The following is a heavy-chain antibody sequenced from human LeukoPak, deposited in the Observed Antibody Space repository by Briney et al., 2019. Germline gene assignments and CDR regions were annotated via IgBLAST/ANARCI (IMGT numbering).Heavy chain of an antibody. CDR1: GYTFTSYD. D-gene: IGHD3-10*01. CDR3: ARAKLLWFGENNWFDP. CDR2: MNPNSGNT. V-gene: IGHV1-18*01. Sequence: ASVKVSCKASGYTFTSYDINWVRQATGQGLEWMGWMNPNSGNTNYAQKLQGRVTMTTDTSTSTAYMELRSLRSDDTAVYYCARAKLLWFGENNWFDPWGQGTLVTVSS. J-gene: IGHJ5*02.